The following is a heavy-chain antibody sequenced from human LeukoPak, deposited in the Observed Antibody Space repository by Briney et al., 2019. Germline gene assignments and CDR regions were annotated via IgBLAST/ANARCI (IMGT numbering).Heavy chain of an antibody. D-gene: IGHD3-22*01. CDR3: ARDRKSRRYYYDSSGYYLDY. Sequence: ASVKVSCKASGYTFTSYDINWVRQATGQGLEWMGWMNPNSGNTGYAQKFQGRVTITRNTSISTAYMELSSLRSEDTAVYYCARDRKSRRYYYDSSGYYLDYWGQGTLVTVSS. V-gene: IGHV1-8*03. J-gene: IGHJ4*02. CDR2: MNPNSGNT. CDR1: GYTFTSYD.